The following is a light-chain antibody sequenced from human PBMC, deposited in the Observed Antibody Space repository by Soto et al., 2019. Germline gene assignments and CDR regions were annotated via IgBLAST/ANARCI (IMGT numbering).Light chain of an antibody. J-gene: IGKJ2*01. CDR1: PDISNY. CDR3: QQYDNLPWYT. CDR2: DAS. Sequence: DIPMTQSPSSLSSSVGDRVTITCQSSPDISNYLNWYQQKPGKAPKLLIYDASNLETGVPSRFSGSGAWTDFTSTISSLQPEDIATYYCQQYDNLPWYTFGQGTKLEIK. V-gene: IGKV1-33*01.